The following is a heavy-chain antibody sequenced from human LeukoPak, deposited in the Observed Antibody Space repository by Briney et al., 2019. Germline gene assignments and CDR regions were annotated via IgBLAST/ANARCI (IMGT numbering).Heavy chain of an antibody. Sequence: SETLSLTCTVSGGSISSYYWSWIRQPPGKGLEWIGYIYYSGSTNYNPSLKSRVTISVDTSKNQFSLKLSSVTAADTAVYYCARAGIDCSGGSCYFGIDYWGQGTLVTVSS. J-gene: IGHJ4*02. CDR2: IYYSGST. V-gene: IGHV4-59*01. CDR1: GGSISSYY. D-gene: IGHD2-15*01. CDR3: ARAGIDCSGGSCYFGIDY.